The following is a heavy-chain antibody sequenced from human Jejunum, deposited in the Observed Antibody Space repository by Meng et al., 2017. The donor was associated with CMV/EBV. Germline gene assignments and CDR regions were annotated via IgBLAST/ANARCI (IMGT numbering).Heavy chain of an antibody. CDR2: INTATDNT. J-gene: IGHJ2*01. D-gene: IGHD1-26*01. CDR1: AYPFTSYA. Sequence: SKSSAYPFTSYAIHCVRQAPGPSLEWMGWINTATDNTKYSQKFQGRVTFTRDRAATTSYMELGSLRSEDTAVYYCARKASGSWYFDFWGRGTLVTVSS. V-gene: IGHV1-3*04. CDR3: ARKASGSWYFDF.